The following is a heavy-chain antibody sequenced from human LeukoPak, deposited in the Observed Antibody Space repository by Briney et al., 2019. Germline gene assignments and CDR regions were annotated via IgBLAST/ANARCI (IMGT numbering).Heavy chain of an antibody. CDR3: ARVGTGVPRD. V-gene: IGHV3-21*01. D-gene: IGHD7-27*01. CDR2: ISSSSLYI. CDR1: EFTFRSYT. Sequence: GGSLRLSCAASEFTFRSYTMSWVRQAPGKGLEWVASISSSSLYIYYADSVKGRFTISRDNAKNSLYLQMNSLRAEDTAAYYCARVGTGVPRDWGQGTLVTVSS. J-gene: IGHJ4*02.